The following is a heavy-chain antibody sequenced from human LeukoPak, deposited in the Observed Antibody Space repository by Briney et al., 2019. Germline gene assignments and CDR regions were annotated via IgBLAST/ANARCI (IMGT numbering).Heavy chain of an antibody. CDR1: GFSFSGHW. Sequence: GGSLRLSCAASGFSFSGHWMSWVRQAPGKGLELVANIKQDGSEQYYVDSVRGRFTISRDNAKNSLYPQMNSLTAEDTAVYYCARWAFTIDYWGQGTLVTVSS. V-gene: IGHV3-7*01. CDR2: IKQDGSEQ. CDR3: ARWAFTIDY. J-gene: IGHJ4*02.